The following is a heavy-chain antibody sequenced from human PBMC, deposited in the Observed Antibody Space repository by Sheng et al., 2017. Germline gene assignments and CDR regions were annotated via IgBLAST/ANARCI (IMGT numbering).Heavy chain of an antibody. D-gene: IGHD3-10*01. V-gene: IGHV3-30*04. CDR3: AREGFGGYAFDI. Sequence: QVQLVESGGGVVQPGRSLRLSCAASGFTFSSYAMHWVRQAPGKGLEWVAIISYDGGDKHYADTVRGRFPISRDNSENTLYLQMNSLRAEDTAVYYCAREGFGGYAFDIWAKGQWS. J-gene: IGHJ3*02. CDR1: GFTFSSYA. CDR2: ISYDGGDK.